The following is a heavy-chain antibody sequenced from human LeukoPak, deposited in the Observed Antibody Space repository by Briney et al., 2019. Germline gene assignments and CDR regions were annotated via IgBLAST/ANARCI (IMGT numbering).Heavy chain of an antibody. CDR3: ARGPSNRYCSSTSCYPPFFY. J-gene: IGHJ4*02. CDR2: ISSSSSTI. CDR1: GFTFCSYS. Sequence: PGGSLRLSCAASGFTFCSYSMNWVRQAPGEGGEGVSYISSSSSTIYYADSVKGRFTISRDNAKNSLYLKVNSLRAEDTAVYYCARGPSNRYCSSTSCYPPFFYWGQGTLVTVSS. V-gene: IGHV3-48*01. D-gene: IGHD2-2*01.